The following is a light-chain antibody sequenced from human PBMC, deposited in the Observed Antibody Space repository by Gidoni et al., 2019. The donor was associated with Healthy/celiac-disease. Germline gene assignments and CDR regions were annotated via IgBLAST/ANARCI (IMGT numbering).Light chain of an antibody. CDR2: SAS. Sequence: IQLTQSPSSLSASVGDRVTITCRASQGISSYFAWYQQKPGKSTKLLISSASTLQSGVQSRFSGSGSGTDFTLTISSLQPEDFATYYCQQLNSYPITFGQGTRLEIK. CDR3: QQLNSYPIT. V-gene: IGKV1-9*01. CDR1: QGISSY. J-gene: IGKJ5*01.